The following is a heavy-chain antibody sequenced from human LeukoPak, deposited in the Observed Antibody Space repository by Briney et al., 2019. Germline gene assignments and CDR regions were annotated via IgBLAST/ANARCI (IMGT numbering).Heavy chain of an antibody. CDR1: GFTFSSYA. CDR3: ARDGRLLWFGEPMVVDY. D-gene: IGHD3-10*01. CDR2: ISSNGGST. V-gene: IGHV3-64*01. Sequence: GGSLRLSCAASGFTFSSYAMHWVRQAPGKGLEYVSAISSNGGSTYYANSVKGRFTISRDNSKNTLYLQMGSLRAEDMAVYYCARDGRLLWFGEPMVVDYWGQGTLVTVSS. J-gene: IGHJ4*02.